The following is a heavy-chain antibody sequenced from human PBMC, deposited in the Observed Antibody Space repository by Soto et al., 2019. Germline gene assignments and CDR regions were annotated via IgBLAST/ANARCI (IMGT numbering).Heavy chain of an antibody. Sequence: ASVKVSCKASGGTFSSYAISWVRQAPGQGLEWMGGIIPIFGTANYAQKFQGRVTITADKSTSTAYMELSSLASDDTAVYYCVRMASSGTLNWFDPWGQGTLVTVSS. CDR2: IIPIFGTA. V-gene: IGHV1-69*06. D-gene: IGHD1-1*01. CDR1: GGTFSSYA. J-gene: IGHJ5*02. CDR3: VRMASSGTLNWFDP.